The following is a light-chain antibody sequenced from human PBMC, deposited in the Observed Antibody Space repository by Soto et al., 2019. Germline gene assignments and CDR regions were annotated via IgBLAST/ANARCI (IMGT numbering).Light chain of an antibody. V-gene: IGLV2-14*03. CDR1: TSDVGAYNY. Sequence: QSALTQPASVSGSPGQSITISCTGTTSDVGAYNYVSWYQQYPGKAPKLVIFDVHNRPSGVSNRFSGSKSDNTASLTISGLQAEDEADYYCSSYTSSNTQIFGGGTKLTVL. CDR3: SSYTSSNTQI. J-gene: IGLJ2*01. CDR2: DVH.